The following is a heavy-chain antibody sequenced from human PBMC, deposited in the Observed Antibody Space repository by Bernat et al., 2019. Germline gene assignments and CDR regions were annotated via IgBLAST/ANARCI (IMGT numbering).Heavy chain of an antibody. CDR3: AREEKDIVLATVNFEY. D-gene: IGHD2-8*02. CDR1: GYTFTSYY. J-gene: IGHJ4*02. Sequence: QVQLVQSGAEVKKPGASVKVSCKASGYTFTSYYMHWVRQAPGQGLEWMGIINPSGGSTSYAQKFQGRVTMTRDTSTSTVYMELSSLRSEDTAVYYCAREEKDIVLATVNFEYWGQGTLVTVSS. V-gene: IGHV1-46*01. CDR2: INPSGGST.